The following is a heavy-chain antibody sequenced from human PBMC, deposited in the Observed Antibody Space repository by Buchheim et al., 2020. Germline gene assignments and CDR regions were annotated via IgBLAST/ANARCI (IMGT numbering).Heavy chain of an antibody. D-gene: IGHD6-13*01. CDR2: ISSSSSYI. J-gene: IGHJ4*02. Sequence: EVQLVESGGGLVKPGGSLRLSCAASGFTFSGYSMNWVRQAPGKGLEWVSSISSSSSYIYYADSVKGRFTISRDNAKNSLYLQMNSLKADDTAVYYCARERGSSWTCDYWGQGTL. V-gene: IGHV3-21*01. CDR3: ARERGSSWTCDY. CDR1: GFTFSGYS.